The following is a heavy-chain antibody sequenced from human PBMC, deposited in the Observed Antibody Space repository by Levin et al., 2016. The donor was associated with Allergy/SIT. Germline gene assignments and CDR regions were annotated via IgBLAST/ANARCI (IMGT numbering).Heavy chain of an antibody. V-gene: IGHV1-2*02. Sequence: ASVKVSCKASAYSLTGYYMNWVRQAPGQGLEWMGWINPNSGDTNSAQNFKGRVTMTRDTSISTVYMELSRLTSDDTALYYCARDPRPRGGFSGYDIWGQGTLLTVSS. CDR2: INPNSGDT. J-gene: IGHJ4*02. CDR3: ARDPRPRGGFSGYDI. CDR1: AYSLTGYY. D-gene: IGHD5-12*01.